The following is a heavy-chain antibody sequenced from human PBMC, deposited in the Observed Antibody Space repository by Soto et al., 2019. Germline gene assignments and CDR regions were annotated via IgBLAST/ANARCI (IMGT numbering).Heavy chain of an antibody. CDR1: GGSISSTNW. Sequence: SETLSLTCAVSGGSISSTNWWNWVRQPPGKGLEWIGEIYHSGMANFNPSLKSRVTISVDKSKNQFSLKLTSVTAADTAVYYCASLGTTVTRFDYWGQGALVTVSS. D-gene: IGHD4-4*01. V-gene: IGHV4-4*02. CDR2: IYHSGMA. J-gene: IGHJ4*02. CDR3: ASLGTTVTRFDY.